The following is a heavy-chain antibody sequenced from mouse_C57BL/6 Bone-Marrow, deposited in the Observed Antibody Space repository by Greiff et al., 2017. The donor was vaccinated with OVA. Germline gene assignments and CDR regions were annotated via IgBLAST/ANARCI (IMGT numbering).Heavy chain of an antibody. CDR1: GYTFTSYW. CDR2: IYPGSGST. V-gene: IGHV1-55*01. D-gene: IGHD2-5*01. Sequence: QVQLQQPGAELVKPGASVKMSCKASGYTFTSYWITWVKQRPGQGLEWIGDIYPGSGSTNYNEKFKSKATLTVDTSSSTAYMQRSSLTSEDSAVYYCARSSYCSNLDDWGQGTTLTVSS. J-gene: IGHJ2*01. CDR3: ARSSYCSNLDD.